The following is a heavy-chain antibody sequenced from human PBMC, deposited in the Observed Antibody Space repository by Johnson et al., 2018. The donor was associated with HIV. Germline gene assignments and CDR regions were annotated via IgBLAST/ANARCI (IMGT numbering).Heavy chain of an antibody. CDR2: ISRSGSTI. CDR1: GFSFSDYY. D-gene: IGHD4-17*01. V-gene: IGHV3-11*04. CDR3: ARDVTKDAFDI. Sequence: QVQLVESGGGLVKPGGSLRLSCAASGFSFSDYYMTWIRQAPGKGLEFVSYISRSGSTIYYADSVKGRFTISRDNAKNSLYLQMNSLRAEDTAVYYCARDVTKDAFDIWGQGTMVTVSS. J-gene: IGHJ3*02.